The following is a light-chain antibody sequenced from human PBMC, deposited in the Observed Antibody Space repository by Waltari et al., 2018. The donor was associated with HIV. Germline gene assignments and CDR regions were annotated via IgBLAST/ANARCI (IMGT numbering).Light chain of an antibody. J-gene: IGKJ3*01. CDR2: DAS. CDR3: QQYASAPLT. Sequence: EIVLTQQPVALSLSPGERATLSCRASQIIGRNYLAWYQQKPGQAPSHLIYDASTRDPYIPDRFSGSGSGTDLTFTISRLEPEDFAVYYCQQYASAPLTFGPGTKIDFK. CDR1: QIIGRNY. V-gene: IGKV3-20*01.